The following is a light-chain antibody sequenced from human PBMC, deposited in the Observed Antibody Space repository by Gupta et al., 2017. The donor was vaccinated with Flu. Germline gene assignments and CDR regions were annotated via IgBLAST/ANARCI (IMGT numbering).Light chain of an antibody. J-gene: IGKJ2*01. CDR1: QSLLHSNGCNY. V-gene: IGKV2-28*01. Sequence: DILMTQSPLSLPVTPGEPASISCRSSQSLLHSNGCNYLDWYLQKPGQSPQLLIYLGSNRASGVPDRFSGSGSGTDFTLKISRVEAEDVGVYYCMQALQTPRSFGQGTKLEIK. CDR2: LGS. CDR3: MQALQTPRS.